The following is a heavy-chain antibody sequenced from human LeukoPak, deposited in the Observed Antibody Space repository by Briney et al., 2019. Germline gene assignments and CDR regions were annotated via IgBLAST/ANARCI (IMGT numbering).Heavy chain of an antibody. Sequence: KSSETLSLTCTVSGGSISSSGYYWGWIRQPPGKGLEWIGSMYYSGSTYYNPSLKSRVTISVDTSKNHFSLKLSSVTAADTAVYYCARGPTKARLRLGELSYRTQNWFDPWGQGTLVTVSS. V-gene: IGHV4-39*02. D-gene: IGHD3-16*02. J-gene: IGHJ5*02. CDR3: ARGPTKARLRLGELSYRTQNWFDP. CDR2: MYYSGST. CDR1: GGSISSSGYY.